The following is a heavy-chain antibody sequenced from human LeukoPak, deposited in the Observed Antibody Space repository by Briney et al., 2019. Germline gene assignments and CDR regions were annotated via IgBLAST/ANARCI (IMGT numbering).Heavy chain of an antibody. D-gene: IGHD1-26*01. CDR2: ITGSGGST. Sequence: GGSLRLSCAASGFTFSNYAMSWARQAPGKGLEWVSVITGSGGSTYYADSVKGRFTISRDNSKNTLYLQMNSLRAEDTAVYYCAKRSGNCCYFDSWGQGTLVTVSS. J-gene: IGHJ4*02. V-gene: IGHV3-23*01. CDR1: GFTFSNYA. CDR3: AKRSGNCCYFDS.